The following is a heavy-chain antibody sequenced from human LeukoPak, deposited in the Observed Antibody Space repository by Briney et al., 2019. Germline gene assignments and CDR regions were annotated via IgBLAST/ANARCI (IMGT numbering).Heavy chain of an antibody. V-gene: IGHV4-39*07. CDR2: IYYSGST. CDR3: ARVGESSTSCSHGFDP. Sequence: MASETLSLTCTVSGGSISSSSYYWGWIRQPPGKGLEWIGSIYYSGSTYYNPSLKSRVTISVDTSKNQFSLKLSSVTAADTAVYYCARVGESSTSCSHGFDPWGQGTLVTVSS. D-gene: IGHD2-2*01. J-gene: IGHJ5*02. CDR1: GGSISSSSYY.